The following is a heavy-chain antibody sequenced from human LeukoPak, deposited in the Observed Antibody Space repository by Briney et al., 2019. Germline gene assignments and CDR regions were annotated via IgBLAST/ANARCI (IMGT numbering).Heavy chain of an antibody. D-gene: IGHD6-25*01. CDR3: ARFGYVAAVDL. V-gene: IGHV3-7*01. Sequence: RRSLSLSCAPSGFSSSANCIRWVRQAPGGGLEWVAEINTAVAETNYMDPLKGRFTISRDNAKNLPYLRVGRRRPQDTAVNYCARFGYVAAVDLWGQGTLVTVSS. J-gene: IGHJ4*02. CDR1: GFSSSANC. CDR2: INTAVAET.